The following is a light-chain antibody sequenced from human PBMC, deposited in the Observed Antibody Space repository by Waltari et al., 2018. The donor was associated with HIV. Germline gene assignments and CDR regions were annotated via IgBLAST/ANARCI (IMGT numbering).Light chain of an antibody. V-gene: IGLV3-21*04. CDR1: HIDRQP. CDR3: QVWDSSSDHVL. J-gene: IGLJ2*01. CDR2: YDS. Sequence: SSVLTQPPSVSVATGTTAMTTCGGNHIDRQPDHWYQQKAGQAPVLLIYYDSDRHSGIPERFSGSNSGTTATLTISRVGDGDEADYYCQVWDSSSDHVLFGGGTKLTVL.